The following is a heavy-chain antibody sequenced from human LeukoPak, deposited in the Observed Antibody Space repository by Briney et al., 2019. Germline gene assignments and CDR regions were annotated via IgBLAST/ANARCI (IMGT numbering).Heavy chain of an antibody. Sequence: SQTLSLTCAISGDSVSTNSAAWNWIRQSPSRGLEWLGRTFYRSKWYNDYAVSVKGRITINPDTSKNQFSLQLNSVTPEDTAVYYCARDSADEGGFQVLAFDVWGQGTMVTVSS. CDR2: TFYRSKWYN. CDR1: GDSVSTNSAA. J-gene: IGHJ3*01. D-gene: IGHD3-10*01. CDR3: ARDSADEGGFQVLAFDV. V-gene: IGHV6-1*01.